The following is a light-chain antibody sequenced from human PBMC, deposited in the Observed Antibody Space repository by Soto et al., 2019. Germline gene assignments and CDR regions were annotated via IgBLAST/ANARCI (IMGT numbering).Light chain of an antibody. CDR1: TSSIGSNY. J-gene: IGLJ2*01. CDR2: SNN. CDR3: AAWDDSLSGLV. V-gene: IGLV1-47*01. Sequence: QSVLPQPPSASGTPGQRVTISCSGSTSSIGSNYVYWYQQLPGTAPKLLIYSNNQRPSGVPDRFSGSKSGTSASLAISGLRSEDEADYHCAAWDDSLSGLVFGGGTKLTVL.